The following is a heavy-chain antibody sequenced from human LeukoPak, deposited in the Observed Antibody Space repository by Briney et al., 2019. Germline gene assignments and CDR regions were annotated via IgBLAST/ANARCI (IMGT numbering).Heavy chain of an antibody. CDR1: GFTFSSYE. Sequence: GGSLRLSCAASGFTFSSYEMNWVRQAPGKGLEWVSYISSSGSTIYYADSVKGRFTISRDNAKNSLYLQMNSLRAEDTAVYYCARELLDYYDSSGIDYWGQGTLVTVSS. V-gene: IGHV3-48*03. D-gene: IGHD3-22*01. CDR3: ARELLDYYDSSGIDY. J-gene: IGHJ4*02. CDR2: ISSSGSTI.